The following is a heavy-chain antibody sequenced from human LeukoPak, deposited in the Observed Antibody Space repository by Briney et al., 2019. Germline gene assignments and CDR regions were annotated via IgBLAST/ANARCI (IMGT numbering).Heavy chain of an antibody. CDR2: ISWNSGSI. D-gene: IGHD1-26*01. CDR1: GFTSDDYA. V-gene: IGHV3-9*02. J-gene: IGHJ3*02. Sequence: GGSLRLSCAASGFTSDDYAMHWVRQAPGKGLEWVSGISWNSGSIGYADSVKGRFTISRDNAKNSLYLQMNSLRAEDTALYYCAKDLYSGSYAEDAFDIWGQGTMVTVSS. CDR3: AKDLYSGSYAEDAFDI.